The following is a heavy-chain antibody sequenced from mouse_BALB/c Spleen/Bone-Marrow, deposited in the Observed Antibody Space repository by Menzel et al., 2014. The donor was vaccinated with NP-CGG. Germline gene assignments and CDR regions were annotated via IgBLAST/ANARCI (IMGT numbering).Heavy chain of an antibody. Sequence: QVQLQHSGAELVRPGASVKLSCKASGYTFTSYWINWVKQRPGQGLEWIGNIYPSNNYTNYNQKFKDKATLTVDKSSSTAYMQLSSPTSEDSAVYYCTGGNYPYYFDYWGQGTTLTVSS. CDR3: TGGNYPYYFDY. CDR2: IYPSNNYT. J-gene: IGHJ2*01. CDR1: GYTFTSYW. D-gene: IGHD2-1*01. V-gene: IGHV1-69*02.